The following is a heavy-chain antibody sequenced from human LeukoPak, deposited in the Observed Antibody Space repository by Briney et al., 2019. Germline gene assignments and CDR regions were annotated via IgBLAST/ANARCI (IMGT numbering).Heavy chain of an antibody. CDR2: IGTNSRTT. D-gene: IGHD3-22*01. Sequence: GGSLRLSCTASGFTFSSSGMNWVRQAPGKGLEWVSFIGTNSRTTYYGDSVKGRFTISRDNAKNSLYLQMDSLRAEDTAVYYCARDYYGSSGRLDYWGQGTLVTVSS. V-gene: IGHV3-48*01. J-gene: IGHJ4*02. CDR3: ARDYYGSSGRLDY. CDR1: GFTFSSSG.